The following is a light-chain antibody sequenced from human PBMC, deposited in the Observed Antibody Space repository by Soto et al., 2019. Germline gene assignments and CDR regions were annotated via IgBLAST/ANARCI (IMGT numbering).Light chain of an antibody. CDR2: KAS. CDR1: QSINIW. Sequence: DIQMTQSPSTLSASVGDRVTITCRASQSINIWLAWYQQKPGKAPKLLIYKASSLEGGVPSRFSGSGSGTEFTLTISSLQPDDFATYYCQQYHNGWTFGQGTKVEIK. CDR3: QQYHNGWT. J-gene: IGKJ1*01. V-gene: IGKV1-5*03.